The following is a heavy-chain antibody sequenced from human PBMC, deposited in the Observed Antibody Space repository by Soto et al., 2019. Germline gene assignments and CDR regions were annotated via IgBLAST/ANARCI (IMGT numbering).Heavy chain of an antibody. Sequence: SETLSLTCAVYGGSFSGYYWTWIRQPPGTGLEWIGEINHSGSTNYNPSLKSRVTIFVDTSKNQFSLKLTSVTAPDTALYYCARDYFDSSDYTTNWFDPWGQGTLVTVSS. CDR1: GGSFSGYY. CDR3: ARDYFDSSDYTTNWFDP. D-gene: IGHD3-22*01. J-gene: IGHJ5*02. V-gene: IGHV4-34*01. CDR2: INHSGST.